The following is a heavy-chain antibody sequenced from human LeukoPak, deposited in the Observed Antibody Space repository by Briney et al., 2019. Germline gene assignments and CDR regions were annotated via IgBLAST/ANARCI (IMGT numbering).Heavy chain of an antibody. J-gene: IGHJ4*02. CDR2: MNPNSGNT. CDR3: ARGRRSTIFGVVITLDFDY. V-gene: IGHV1-8*03. Sequence: ASVKVSCKASGYTFTSYDINWVRQATGQGLEWMGWMNPNSGNTGYAQKFQGRVTITRNTSISTAYMELSSLRSEDTAVYYCARGRRSTIFGVVITLDFDYWGQGTLVTVSS. CDR1: GYTFTSYD. D-gene: IGHD3-3*01.